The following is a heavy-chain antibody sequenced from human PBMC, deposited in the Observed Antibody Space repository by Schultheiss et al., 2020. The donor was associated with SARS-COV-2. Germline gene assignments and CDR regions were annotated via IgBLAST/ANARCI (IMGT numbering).Heavy chain of an antibody. Sequence: SETLSLTCAVYGGSFSGYYWSWIRQPPGKGLEWIGEINHSGSTNYNPSLKSRVTMSVDTSKNQFSLRLSSVTAADTAVYYCARAQRLANWFDPWGQGTLVTVSS. V-gene: IGHV4-34*01. J-gene: IGHJ5*02. CDR3: ARAQRLANWFDP. CDR2: INHSGST. CDR1: GGSFSGYY. D-gene: IGHD6-19*01.